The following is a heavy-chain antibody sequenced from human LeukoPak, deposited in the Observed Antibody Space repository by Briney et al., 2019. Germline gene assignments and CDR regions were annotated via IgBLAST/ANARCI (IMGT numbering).Heavy chain of an antibody. V-gene: IGHV4-39*01. Sequence: PSETLSLTCTVSGGSISSSSYYWGWIRQPPGKGLEWIGSIYYSGSTYYNPSLKSRVTISVDTSKNQFSLKLSSVTAADTAVYYCASSLGGGIVVVPFDYWGQGTLVTVS. CDR3: ASSLGGGIVVVPFDY. J-gene: IGHJ4*02. CDR2: IYYSGST. CDR1: GGSISSSSYY. D-gene: IGHD3-22*01.